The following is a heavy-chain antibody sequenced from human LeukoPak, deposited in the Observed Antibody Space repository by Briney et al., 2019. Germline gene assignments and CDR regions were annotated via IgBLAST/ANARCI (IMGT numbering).Heavy chain of an antibody. CDR3: ARDGYSGYEPFDC. D-gene: IGHD5-12*01. CDR2: IKEDGRET. CDR1: RFISSSYW. J-gene: IGHJ4*02. V-gene: IGHV3-7*03. Sequence: GGSLRLSCAASRFISSSYWRSWVRQAPGKGLEWVANIKEDGRETYYVDSVEGRFTISRDNAKNSLYLQMNSLRVEDTAVYYCARDGYSGYEPFDCWGQGTLVTVPS.